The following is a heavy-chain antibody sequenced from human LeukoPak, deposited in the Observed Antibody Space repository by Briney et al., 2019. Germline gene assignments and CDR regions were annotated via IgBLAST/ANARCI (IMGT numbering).Heavy chain of an antibody. D-gene: IGHD4-23*01. CDR2: ISGGSDLI. Sequence: GGSLRLSCVASGFTFSGYSMNWVRQAPGKGLEWVSYISGGSDLIYYADSVKGRFTISRDNARYSLYLQMNSLRVEDTAVYYCTRDTVVVNWGQGTLVTVSS. J-gene: IGHJ4*02. CDR1: GFTFSGYS. V-gene: IGHV3-48*04. CDR3: TRDTVVVN.